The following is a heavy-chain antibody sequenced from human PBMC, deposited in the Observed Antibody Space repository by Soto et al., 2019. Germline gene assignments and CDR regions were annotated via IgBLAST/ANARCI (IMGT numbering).Heavy chain of an antibody. J-gene: IGHJ4*02. Sequence: QVQLVESGGGVVQPGRSLRLSCAASGFTFSSYAMHWVRQAPGKGLEWVAVISYDGSNKYYADSVKGRFTISRDNSKNTLYLQMNSLRAEDTAVYYCARQHYYDSSGYCDYWGQGTLVTVSS. CDR3: ARQHYYDSSGYCDY. V-gene: IGHV3-30-3*01. D-gene: IGHD3-22*01. CDR1: GFTFSSYA. CDR2: ISYDGSNK.